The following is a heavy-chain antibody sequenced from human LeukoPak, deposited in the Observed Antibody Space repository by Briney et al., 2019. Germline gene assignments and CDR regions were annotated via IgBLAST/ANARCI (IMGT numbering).Heavy chain of an antibody. D-gene: IGHD6-19*01. CDR1: GFTFSKYW. J-gene: IGHJ4*02. V-gene: IGHV3-74*01. CDR3: ATKQWLAPPPDS. Sequence: GGSLRLSCAASGFTFSKYWMRWVRQAPGKGLGSVSRINTDGTVTTYADSVKGRFTVSRDNADNTMFLQMNSVRDEDTAVYYCATKQWLAPPPDSWGQGTPVTVSS. CDR2: INTDGTVT.